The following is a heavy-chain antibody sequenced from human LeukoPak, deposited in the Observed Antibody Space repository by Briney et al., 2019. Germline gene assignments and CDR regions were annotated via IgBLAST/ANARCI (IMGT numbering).Heavy chain of an antibody. D-gene: IGHD6-25*01. CDR3: ASVQQRHGVVFDP. J-gene: IGHJ5*02. CDR1: GGSISSSSYY. V-gene: IGHV4-39*01. Sequence: TSETLSLTCTVSGGSISSSSYYWGWIRQPPGKGLEWIGSIYYSGSTYYNPSLKSRVTISVDTSKNQFSLKLSSVTAADTAVYYCASVQQRHGVVFDPWGQGTLVTVSS. CDR2: IYYSGST.